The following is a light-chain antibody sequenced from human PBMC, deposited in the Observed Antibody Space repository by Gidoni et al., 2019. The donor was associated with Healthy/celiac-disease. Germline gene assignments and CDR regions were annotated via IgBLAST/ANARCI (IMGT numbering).Light chain of an antibody. Sequence: DIVLTQSPGTLSLSPGERAPLSCRASQSVSSSYLAWYQQKPGQAPRLLIYGASSRDTGIPDRFSGSGSGTDFTLTISRLEPEDFAVYYCQQYGSSPKTFGQGTKVEIK. J-gene: IGKJ1*01. V-gene: IGKV3-20*01. CDR2: GAS. CDR1: QSVSSSY. CDR3: QQYGSSPKT.